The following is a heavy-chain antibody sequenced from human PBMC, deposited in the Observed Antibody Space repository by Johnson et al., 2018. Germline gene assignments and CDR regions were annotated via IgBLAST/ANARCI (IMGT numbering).Heavy chain of an antibody. D-gene: IGHD2-21*02. J-gene: IGHJ1*01. CDR3: AGGADPYCGGDCCFQY. Sequence: QVQLVQSGGGVVQPGRSLRLSCAASGFTFSSYTMFWVRQAPGHGLEWVASISHDANIAIYADSVKGRFTISRDSSKNTLYLQMNSLRADDTAVYYWAGGADPYCGGDCCFQYWGQGTLVTGSS. CDR1: GFTFSSYT. CDR2: ISHDANIA. V-gene: IGHV3-30*03.